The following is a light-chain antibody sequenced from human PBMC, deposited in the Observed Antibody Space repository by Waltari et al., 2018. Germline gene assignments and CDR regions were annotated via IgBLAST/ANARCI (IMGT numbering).Light chain of an antibody. Sequence: EIVLTQSPGTLSFSPGESATLSCRASQSVSSSYLAWYQQKPGQPPRLLIYGASSRATGIPDRFSGSGSGTDFTLTISRLEPEDFAVYYCQQYGSSSTFGQGTRLDIK. CDR2: GAS. CDR3: QQYGSSST. V-gene: IGKV3-20*01. CDR1: QSVSSSY. J-gene: IGKJ5*01.